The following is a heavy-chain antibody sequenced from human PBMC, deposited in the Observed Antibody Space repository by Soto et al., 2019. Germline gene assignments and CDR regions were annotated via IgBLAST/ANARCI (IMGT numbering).Heavy chain of an antibody. V-gene: IGHV1-18*01. Sequence: GASVKVSCKASGYTFTSYGISWVRQAPGQGLEWMGWISAYNGNTNYAQKLQGRVTMTTDTSTSTAYMELRSLRSDDTAVYYFSRDGPEDVPAAMDPFDYWGQGTLVTVSS. CDR3: SRDGPEDVPAAMDPFDY. CDR1: GYTFTSYG. CDR2: ISAYNGNT. D-gene: IGHD2-2*01. J-gene: IGHJ4*02.